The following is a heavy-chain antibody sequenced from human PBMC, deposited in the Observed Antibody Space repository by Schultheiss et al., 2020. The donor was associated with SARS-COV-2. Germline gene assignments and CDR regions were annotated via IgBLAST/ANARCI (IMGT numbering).Heavy chain of an antibody. D-gene: IGHD2-15*01. CDR2: ISGSGGST. Sequence: GESLKISCAASGFTFSSYAMSWVRQAPGKGLEWVSAISGSGGSTYYADSVKGRFTISRDNAKNSLYLQMNSLRDEDTAVYYCARDWRCSGGSCYSSWGQGTLVTVSS. J-gene: IGHJ5*02. CDR3: ARDWRCSGGSCYSS. V-gene: IGHV3-23*01. CDR1: GFTFSSYA.